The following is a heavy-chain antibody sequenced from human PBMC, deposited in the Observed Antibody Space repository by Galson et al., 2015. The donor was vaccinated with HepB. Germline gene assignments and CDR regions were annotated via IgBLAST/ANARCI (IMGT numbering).Heavy chain of an antibody. CDR2: ISYDGSNK. CDR1: GFTFSSYG. V-gene: IGHV3-33*08. CDR3: ARDQCSCGSCPPDV. Sequence: SLRLSCAASGFTFSSYGMNWVRQAPGKGLEWVAVISYDGSNKYYADSVKGRFTISRDNSKNTLYLQMNSLRAEDTAVYYCARDQCSCGSCPPDVLGQGTTVTVSS. D-gene: IGHD2-15*01. J-gene: IGHJ6*02.